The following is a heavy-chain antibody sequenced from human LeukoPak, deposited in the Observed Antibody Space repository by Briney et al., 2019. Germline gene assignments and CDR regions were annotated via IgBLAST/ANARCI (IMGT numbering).Heavy chain of an antibody. Sequence: PGGSLRLSCAASGFTFRSYAMSWVRQAPGKGVEWVSRITGSGGSTNYADSVKGRFTISTDNSKNPLYLQINSLRAEDTAVYYCAKKGIAAAGDWFDPWGQGTLVTVSS. CDR3: AKKGIAAAGDWFDP. J-gene: IGHJ5*02. V-gene: IGHV3-23*01. D-gene: IGHD6-13*01. CDR1: GFTFRSYA. CDR2: ITGSGGST.